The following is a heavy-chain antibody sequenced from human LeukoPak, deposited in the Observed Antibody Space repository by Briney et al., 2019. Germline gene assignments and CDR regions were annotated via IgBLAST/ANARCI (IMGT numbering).Heavy chain of an antibody. D-gene: IGHD3-3*01. CDR3: ARDQYDFWSGYSS. J-gene: IGHJ1*01. CDR2: IYYSGST. Sequence: SETLSLTCTVSGGSISSYYWSWIRQPPGKGLEWIGYIYYSGSTNYNPSLKSRVTISVDTSKNQFSLKLSSVTAADTAVYYCARDQYDFWSGYSSWGQGTLVTVSS. CDR1: GGSISSYY. V-gene: IGHV4-59*12.